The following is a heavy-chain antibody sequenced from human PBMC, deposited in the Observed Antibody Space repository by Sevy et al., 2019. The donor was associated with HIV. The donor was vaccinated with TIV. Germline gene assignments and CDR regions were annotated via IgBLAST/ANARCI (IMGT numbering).Heavy chain of an antibody. Sequence: GGSLRLSCAASGFTVSSNYMSWVRQAPRKGLEWVSVIYSGGSTYYADSVKGRFTISRDNSKNTLYLQMNSLRAEDTAVYYCARGGYYDSSGYYIPAESPSAFDIWGQGTMVTVSS. CDR2: IYSGGST. V-gene: IGHV3-53*01. J-gene: IGHJ3*02. CDR1: GFTVSSNY. D-gene: IGHD3-22*01. CDR3: ARGGYYDSSGYYIPAESPSAFDI.